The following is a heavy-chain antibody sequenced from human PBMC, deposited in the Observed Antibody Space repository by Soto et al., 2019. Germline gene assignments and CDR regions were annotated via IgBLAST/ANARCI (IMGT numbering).Heavy chain of an antibody. Sequence: GGSLRLSCAASGFTFSSYSMKWVREAPGKGLEWVSSISSSSSYIYYADSVKGRFTISRDNAKNSLYLQMNSLRAEDTAVYYCARAAFGVVPNPHYYYGMDVWGQGTTVTVSS. CDR3: ARAAFGVVPNPHYYYGMDV. J-gene: IGHJ6*02. CDR1: GFTFSSYS. CDR2: ISSSSSYI. V-gene: IGHV3-21*01. D-gene: IGHD3-3*01.